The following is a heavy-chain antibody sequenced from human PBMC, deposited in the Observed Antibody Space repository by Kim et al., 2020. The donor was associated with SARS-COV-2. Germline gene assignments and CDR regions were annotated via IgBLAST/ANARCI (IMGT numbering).Heavy chain of an antibody. J-gene: IGHJ1*01. CDR1: GFTFSNAW. CDR2: IKSKTDGGTT. CDR3: TTGSMWCYCSGGSCYGRGSFQN. V-gene: IGHV3-15*01. Sequence: GGSLRLSCAASGFTFSNAWMSWVRQAPGKGLEWVGRIKSKTDGGTTDYAAPVQGRFTIPRDDSKNTLYLQMNSLKTEDTAVHYCTTGSMWCYCSGGSCYGRGSFQNWGQGTLVTASS. D-gene: IGHD2-15*01.